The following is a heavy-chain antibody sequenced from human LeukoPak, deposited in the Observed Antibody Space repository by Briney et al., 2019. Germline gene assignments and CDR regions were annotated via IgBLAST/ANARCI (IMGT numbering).Heavy chain of an antibody. CDR2: IKQDGSEK. CDR3: ARDIASCTHTTCYDIRFDS. Sequence: GGSLRLSCVASGFTFSSYWMSWVRQAPGKVLEWMANIKQDGSEKYYVDSVKGRFTISRDNAENTVFLQMNSLRAEDTAVYYCARDIASCTHTTCYDIRFDSWGQGTLVTVSS. D-gene: IGHD2-15*01. J-gene: IGHJ5*01. CDR1: GFTFSSYW. V-gene: IGHV3-7*01.